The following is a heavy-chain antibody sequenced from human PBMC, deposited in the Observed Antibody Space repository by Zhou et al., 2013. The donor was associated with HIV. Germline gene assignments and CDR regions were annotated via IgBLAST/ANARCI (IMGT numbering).Heavy chain of an antibody. CDR3: AGLRLGEFSLAY. Sequence: VHLVQSGAEVKEPGASVKVSCKASGYTFNSYGISWVRQAPGQGLEWMGWISPYKSNTNSAQKFQGRVTMTTDTSTNTAYMELWSLRPDDTAVYYCAGLRLGEFSLAYWGQGTLVTVSS. V-gene: IGHV1-18*01. J-gene: IGHJ4*02. CDR2: ISPYKSNT. D-gene: IGHD3-16*02. CDR1: GYTFNSYG.